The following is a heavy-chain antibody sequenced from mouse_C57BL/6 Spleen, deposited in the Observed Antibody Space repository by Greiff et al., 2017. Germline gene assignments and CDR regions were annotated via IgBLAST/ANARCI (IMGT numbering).Heavy chain of an antibody. D-gene: IGHD1-1*01. CDR3: AREGPITTVVSRCCDV. V-gene: IGHV5-17*01. CDR1: GFTFSDYG. Sequence: EVKVVESGGGLVKPGGSLKLSCAASGFTFSDYGMHWVRQAPEKGLAWVAYISSGSSTIYYADTVKRRFTISRDNAKNTRLLQMTSLRFEDTAMYYCAREGPITTVVSRCCDVWGTGTTVTVSS. CDR2: ISSGSSTI. J-gene: IGHJ1*03.